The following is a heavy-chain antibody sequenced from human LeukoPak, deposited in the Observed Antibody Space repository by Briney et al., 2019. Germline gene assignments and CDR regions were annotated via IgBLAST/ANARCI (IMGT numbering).Heavy chain of an antibody. CDR3: ARDGGLRFLHY. Sequence: QTGGSLRLYCAASGFTFSSYWMHWVRQAPGKGLVWVSRINSDGSSTNYADSVKGRFTISRDNAKNTLYLQMNSLRAEDTAVYYCARDGGLRFLHYWGQGTLVTVSS. J-gene: IGHJ4*02. CDR1: GFTFSSYW. D-gene: IGHD3-3*01. CDR2: INSDGSST. V-gene: IGHV3-74*01.